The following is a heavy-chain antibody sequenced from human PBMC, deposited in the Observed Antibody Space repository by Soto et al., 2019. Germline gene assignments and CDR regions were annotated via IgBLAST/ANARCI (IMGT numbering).Heavy chain of an antibody. Sequence: PSETLSLTCAFYGGSFSGYYWSLIRQPPGKGLEWIGEINHSGSTNYNPSLKSRVTISVDKSKNQFSLKLSSVTAADTAVYYCGRDQIWFGDFHYYGMDVWGQGTTVTVSS. V-gene: IGHV4-34*01. CDR3: GRDQIWFGDFHYYGMDV. CDR1: GGSFSGYY. D-gene: IGHD3-10*01. CDR2: INHSGST. J-gene: IGHJ6*02.